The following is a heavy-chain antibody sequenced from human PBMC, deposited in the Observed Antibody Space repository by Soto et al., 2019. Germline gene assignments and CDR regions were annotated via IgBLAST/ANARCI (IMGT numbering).Heavy chain of an antibody. Sequence: ASVKVSCKASGYTFTGYYMHWVRQAPGQGLEWMGWINPNSGGTNYAQKFQGRVTMTRDTSISTAYMELSRLRSDDTAVYYCARDLRYDSSGYTVYWGQGTLVTVSS. J-gene: IGHJ4*02. CDR3: ARDLRYDSSGYTVY. CDR1: GYTFTGYY. V-gene: IGHV1-2*02. D-gene: IGHD3-22*01. CDR2: INPNSGGT.